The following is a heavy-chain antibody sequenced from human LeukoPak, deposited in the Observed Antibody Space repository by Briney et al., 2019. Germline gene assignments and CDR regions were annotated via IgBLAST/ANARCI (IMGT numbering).Heavy chain of an antibody. CDR1: GGSFSGYY. D-gene: IGHD6-19*01. J-gene: IGHJ5*02. V-gene: IGHV4-34*01. CDR3: ARDPGTAVAGTQGWFDP. Sequence: SETLSLTCAVYGGSFSGYYWSWIRQPPGKGLEWIGEINHSGSTNYNPSLKSRVTISVDTSKNQFSLKLSSVTAADTAVYYCARDPGTAVAGTQGWFDPWGQGTLVTVPS. CDR2: INHSGST.